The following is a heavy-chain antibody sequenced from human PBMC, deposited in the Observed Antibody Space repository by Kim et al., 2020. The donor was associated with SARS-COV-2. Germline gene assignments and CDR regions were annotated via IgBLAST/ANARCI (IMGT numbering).Heavy chain of an antibody. CDR2: ISYDGSNK. CDR3: ARVWSDYVWGSYRLSDY. J-gene: IGHJ4*01. V-gene: IGHV3-30*04. D-gene: IGHD3-16*02. CDR1: GFTFSSYA. Sequence: GGSLRLSCAASGFTFSSYAMHWVRQAPGKGLEWVAVISYDGSNKYYADSVKGRFTISRDNSKNTLYLQMNSLRAEDTAVYYCARVWSDYVWGSYRLSDY.